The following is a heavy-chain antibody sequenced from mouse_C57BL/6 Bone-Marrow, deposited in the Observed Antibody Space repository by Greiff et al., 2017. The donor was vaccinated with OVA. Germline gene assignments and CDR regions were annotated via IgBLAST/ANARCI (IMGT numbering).Heavy chain of an antibody. V-gene: IGHV1-76*01. CDR3: ARGGNYWFAY. J-gene: IGHJ3*01. CDR1: GYTFTDYY. D-gene: IGHD2-1*01. CDR2: IYPGSGNT. Sequence: ESGAELVRPGASVKLSCKASGYTFTDYYINWVKQRPGQGLEWIARIYPGSGNTYYNEKFKGKATLTAEKSSSTAYMQLSSLTSEDSAVYFCARGGNYWFAYWGQGTLVTVSA.